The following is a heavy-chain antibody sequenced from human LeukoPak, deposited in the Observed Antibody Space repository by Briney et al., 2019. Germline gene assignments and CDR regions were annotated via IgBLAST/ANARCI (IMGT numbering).Heavy chain of an antibody. J-gene: IGHJ4*02. CDR3: AKDWATLDY. Sequence: GGSLILSCAASGFTFSSYDMNWVRQAPGKGLGWVAVISSDGTNKYYADSVKGRFTISRDNSKSTLYLQMNSLRAEDTAVYYCAKDWATLDYWGQGTLVTVSS. D-gene: IGHD2-15*01. CDR2: ISSDGTNK. V-gene: IGHV3-30*18. CDR1: GFTFSSYD.